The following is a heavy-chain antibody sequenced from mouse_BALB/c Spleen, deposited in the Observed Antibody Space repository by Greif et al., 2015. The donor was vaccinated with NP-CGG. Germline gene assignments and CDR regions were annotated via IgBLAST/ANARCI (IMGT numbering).Heavy chain of an antibody. Sequence: EVMLVESGGGLVKPGGSLKLSCAASGFTFSDYYMYWVRQTPEKRLEWVATISDGGSYTYYPDSVKGRFTISRDNAKNNLYLQMSSLKSEDTAMYYCARARVWYYFDYWGQGTTLTVSS. V-gene: IGHV5-4*02. D-gene: IGHD2-10*02. CDR1: GFTFSDYY. CDR3: ARARVWYYFDY. J-gene: IGHJ2*01. CDR2: ISDGGSYT.